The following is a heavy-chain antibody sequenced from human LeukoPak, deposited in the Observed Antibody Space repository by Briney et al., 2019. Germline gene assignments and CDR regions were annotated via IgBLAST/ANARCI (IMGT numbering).Heavy chain of an antibody. CDR2: ISYDGSNK. V-gene: IGHV3-30*18. J-gene: IGHJ4*02. CDR3: AKDSYYDSSGYHY. CDR1: GFTFSSYG. D-gene: IGHD3-22*01. Sequence: GGSLRLSCAASGFTFSSYGMHWVRQAPGKGPEWVAVISYDGSNKYYADSVKGRLTISRDNSKNTLYLQMNSLRAEDTAVYYCAKDSYYDSSGYHYWGQGTLVTVSS.